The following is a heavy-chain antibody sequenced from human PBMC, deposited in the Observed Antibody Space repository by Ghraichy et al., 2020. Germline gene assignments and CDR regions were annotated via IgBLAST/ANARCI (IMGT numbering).Heavy chain of an antibody. CDR2: INPSGGST. CDR3: ARGAFDGSGSYYMPRMGTFDI. D-gene: IGHD3-10*01. J-gene: IGHJ3*02. CDR1: GYTFTSYY. Sequence: ASVKVSCKASGYTFTSYYMHWVRQAPGQGLDWMGIINPSGGSTSYAQKFQGRVTMTRDTSTSTVYMALSSLRSEDTAVYYCARGAFDGSGSYYMPRMGTFDIWGQGTTVTVSS. V-gene: IGHV1-46*01.